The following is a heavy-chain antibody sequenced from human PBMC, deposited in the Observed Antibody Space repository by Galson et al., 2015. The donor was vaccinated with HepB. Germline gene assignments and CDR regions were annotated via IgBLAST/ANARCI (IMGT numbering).Heavy chain of an antibody. CDR3: AKGVRQWFSLGVDS. Sequence: SLRLSCAASGFIFSNYATTWVRQAPGKGLEWVSSITASGGATHYADSVKGRFTISRDNSKDTLYLQMSSLRAEDTAVYYCAKGVRQWFSLGVDSWGQGTLVTVSS. J-gene: IGHJ4*02. V-gene: IGHV3-23*01. CDR2: ITASGGAT. D-gene: IGHD5-18*01. CDR1: GFIFSNYA.